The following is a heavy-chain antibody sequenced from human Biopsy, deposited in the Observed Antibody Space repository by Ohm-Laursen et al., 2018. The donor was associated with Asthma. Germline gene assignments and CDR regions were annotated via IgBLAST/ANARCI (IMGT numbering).Heavy chain of an antibody. CDR1: GYSISNGGYY. CDR2: IYHRGNT. CDR3: ARDYYDFWNRSVYTYFEMDV. D-gene: IGHD3-3*01. J-gene: IGHJ6*02. Sequence: TLSLTCGVSGYSISNGGYYWTWVRQRPGKGLEWIGNIYHRGNTKYNPSLKSRLSFSVDTSKNQFSLKLSSVTAADTAIYFCARDYYDFWNRSVYTYFEMDVWGRGTTVVVSS. V-gene: IGHV4-31*11.